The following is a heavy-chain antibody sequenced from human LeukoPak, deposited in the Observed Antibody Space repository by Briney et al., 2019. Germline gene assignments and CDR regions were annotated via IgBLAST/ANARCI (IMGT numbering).Heavy chain of an antibody. CDR1: GGSFSGYY. CDR2: INHSGST. Sequence: SETLSLTCAVYGGSFSGYYWSWIRQPPGKGLEWIGEINHSGSTNYNPSLKSRVTISVDTSKNQFSLKLSSVTAADTAVYYCARGRYCSSTSCYANYYYYGMDVWGKGPRSPSPQ. CDR3: ARGRYCSSTSCYANYYYYGMDV. V-gene: IGHV4-34*01. D-gene: IGHD2-2*01. J-gene: IGHJ6*01.